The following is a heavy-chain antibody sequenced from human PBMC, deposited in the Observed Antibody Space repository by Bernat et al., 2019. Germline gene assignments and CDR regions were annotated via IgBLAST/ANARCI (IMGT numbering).Heavy chain of an antibody. J-gene: IGHJ4*02. CDR1: GFTFCSYA. CDR2: ISYDGSNK. D-gene: IGHD3-22*01. Sequence: QVQLVESGGGVVQPGRSLRLSCAASGFTFCSYAMHWVRQAPGKGLEWVAVISYDGSNKYYADSVKGRFTISRDNSKNTLYLQMNSLRAEDTAVYYCARALREIVVVIMDYWGQGTLVTVSS. V-gene: IGHV3-30-3*01. CDR3: ARALREIVVVIMDY.